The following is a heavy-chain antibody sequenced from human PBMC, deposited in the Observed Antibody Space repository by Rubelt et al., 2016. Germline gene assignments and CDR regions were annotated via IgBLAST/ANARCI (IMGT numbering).Heavy chain of an antibody. V-gene: IGHV3-13*04. CDR1: GFTFSIYD. CDR2: IGTAGDT. D-gene: IGHD6-19*01. CDR3: ARVRGSGGYDD. J-gene: IGHJ4*02. Sequence: EVQLVESGGCLVQPGGSLRLSCAASGFTFSIYDMHLVRQATGKGLEWVSAIGTAGDTYYPGSVKGRFTISRADAKNSLYLQMNSLRAGDTAVYYCARVRGSGGYDDWGQGTLGTVSS.